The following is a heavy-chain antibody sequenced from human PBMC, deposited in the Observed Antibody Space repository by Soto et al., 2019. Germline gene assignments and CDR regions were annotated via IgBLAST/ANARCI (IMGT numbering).Heavy chain of an antibody. D-gene: IGHD5-18*01. J-gene: IGHJ5*02. CDR1: RYTFTSYG. CDR2: ISAYNGNT. CDR3: ARRRIQLWSGQNWFDP. V-gene: IGHV1-18*04. Sequence: GASVKVSSKASRYTFTSYGISWVRQAPGQGLEWMGWISAYNGNTNYAQKLQGRVTMTTDTSTSTAYMELRSLRSDDTAVYYCARRRIQLWSGQNWFDPWGQGTLVTVSS.